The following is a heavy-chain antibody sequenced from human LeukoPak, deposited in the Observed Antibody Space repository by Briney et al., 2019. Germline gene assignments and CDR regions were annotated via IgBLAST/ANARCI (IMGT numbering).Heavy chain of an antibody. CDR3: AREVVTVFKEFDY. D-gene: IGHD2-21*02. CDR2: INPNSGGT. CDR1: GYTLTGYC. V-gene: IGHV1-2*02. J-gene: IGHJ4*02. Sequence: ASVKVSCKASGYTLTGYCIHWVRQAPGQGLEWMGWINPNSGGTNYAQKFQGRVTMTRDTSISTAYMELSSLRSDDTAVYYCAREVVTVFKEFDYWGQGTLVTVSS.